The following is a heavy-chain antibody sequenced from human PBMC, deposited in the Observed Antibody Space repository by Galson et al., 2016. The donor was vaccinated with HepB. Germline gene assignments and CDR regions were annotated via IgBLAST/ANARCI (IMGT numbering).Heavy chain of an antibody. J-gene: IGHJ4*02. D-gene: IGHD6-13*01. Sequence: ETLSLTCTVSGYSISSGYYWGWVRQAPGKGLEWVSSISSTSAYIFYADSVKGRFTISRDNARNSLYLQMNSLRAEDTAVYYCARERQQLDPYFDSWGQGTLVTVAS. CDR2: ISSTSAYI. CDR1: GYSISSGYY. CDR3: ARERQQLDPYFDS. V-gene: IGHV3-21*06.